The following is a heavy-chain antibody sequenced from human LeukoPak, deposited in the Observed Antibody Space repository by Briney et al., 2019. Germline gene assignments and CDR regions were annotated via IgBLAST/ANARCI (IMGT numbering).Heavy chain of an antibody. CDR1: GFTFSSYA. J-gene: IGHJ4*02. CDR3: AKAGRNIVVVPAATVFDY. D-gene: IGHD2-2*01. V-gene: IGHV3-23*01. Sequence: GGSLRFSCAASGFTFSSYAMSWVRQAPGKGLEWVSAISGSGGSTYYADSVKGRFTISRDNSKNTLYLQMNSLRAEDTAVYYCAKAGRNIVVVPAATVFDYWGQGTLVTVSS. CDR2: ISGSGGST.